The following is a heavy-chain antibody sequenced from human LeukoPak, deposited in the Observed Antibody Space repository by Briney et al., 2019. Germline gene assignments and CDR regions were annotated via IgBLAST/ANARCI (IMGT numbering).Heavy chain of an antibody. CDR2: ISYDGSNK. CDR3: AKDSSLYFDY. J-gene: IGHJ4*02. V-gene: IGHV3-30*18. Sequence: GRSLRLSCAASGFTFSSYGMHWVRQAPGKGLEWVAVISYDGSNKYYADSVKGRLTISRDNSKNTLYLQMNSLRAEDTAVYYCAKDSSLYFDYWGQGTLVTVSS. D-gene: IGHD3-16*02. CDR1: GFTFSSYG.